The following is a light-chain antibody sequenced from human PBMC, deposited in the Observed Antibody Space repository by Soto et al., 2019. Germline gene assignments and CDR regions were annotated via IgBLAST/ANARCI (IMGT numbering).Light chain of an antibody. CDR2: DAS. Sequence: EIVLTQSPATLSLSPGERDTGSCRASQSVASNYLGWYQQKPGQAPRVLIFDASIRATGIPDRFSASGSGSDFTLTISRLEPDDFAVYYCHQYHSLPLTFGGGTKVDIK. CDR1: QSVASNY. V-gene: IGKV3-20*01. J-gene: IGKJ4*01. CDR3: HQYHSLPLT.